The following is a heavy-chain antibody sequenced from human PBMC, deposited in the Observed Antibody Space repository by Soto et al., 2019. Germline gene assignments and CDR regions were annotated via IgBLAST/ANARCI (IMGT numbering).Heavy chain of an antibody. J-gene: IGHJ4*02. CDR1: GDSSISGGYR. D-gene: IGHD3-16*01. Sequence: QVQLQESGPGLVKPSQTLSLTCTVSGDSSISGGYRWSWIRQHPGEGLEWIGFMYNSGSTSYNPSLKSRATISVDTSTNQFSLNLRSVTAADTAVYYCARGGDTTKVDFWGQGTLVTVSS. CDR2: MYNSGST. V-gene: IGHV4-31*03. CDR3: ARGGDTTKVDF.